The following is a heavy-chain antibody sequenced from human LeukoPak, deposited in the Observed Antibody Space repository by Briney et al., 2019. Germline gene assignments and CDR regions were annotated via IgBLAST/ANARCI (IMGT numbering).Heavy chain of an antibody. V-gene: IGHV1-46*01. Sequence: ASVKVSCKASGYTFTSYYMHWVRQAPGQGLEWMGIINPSGGSTSYAQKFQGRVTITADKSTSTAYMELSSLRSEDTAVYYCARSSIIAAAGPYYFDYWGQGTLVTVSS. CDR1: GYTFTSYY. J-gene: IGHJ4*02. D-gene: IGHD6-13*01. CDR3: ARSSIIAAAGPYYFDY. CDR2: INPSGGST.